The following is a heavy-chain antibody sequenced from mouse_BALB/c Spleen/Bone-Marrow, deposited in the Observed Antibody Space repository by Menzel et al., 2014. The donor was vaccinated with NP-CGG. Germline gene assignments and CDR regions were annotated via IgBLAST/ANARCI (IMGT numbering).Heavy chain of an antibody. CDR2: INPSNDTP. CDR3: TRSGYYGYGWYFDV. CDR1: GYTFTNYF. Sequence: QVQLQQSGAELVKPGASVKLSCRVSGYTFTNYFVYWVKQRPRQGLEWIGEINPSNDTPNFNEKFKSKATLTVDKSSSTAYMQLSGLTSEDSAVYYCTRSGYYGYGWYFDVWGAGTTVTVSS. V-gene: IGHV1S81*02. J-gene: IGHJ1*01. D-gene: IGHD1-2*01.